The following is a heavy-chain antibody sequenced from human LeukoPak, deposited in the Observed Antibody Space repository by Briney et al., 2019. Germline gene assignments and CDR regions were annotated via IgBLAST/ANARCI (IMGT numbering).Heavy chain of an antibody. V-gene: IGHV4-59*01. D-gene: IGHD6-19*01. Sequence: NPSETLSLTCSVSGDPISSYYWSWLRQPPGKGLERLGYIYYSGSTNYNPSLKSRVTLLADTPKNQLFLKLGSVTAADTAVYYCARAKSGVAGFFDYWGQGALVTVSS. CDR3: ARAKSGVAGFFDY. CDR2: IYYSGST. CDR1: GDPISSYY. J-gene: IGHJ4*02.